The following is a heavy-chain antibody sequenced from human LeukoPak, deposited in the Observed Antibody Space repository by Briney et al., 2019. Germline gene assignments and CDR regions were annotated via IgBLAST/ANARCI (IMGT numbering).Heavy chain of an antibody. CDR1: GGSISSYY. V-gene: IGHV4-59*01. CDR3: ARDTTYYYDSSGYYYVGYFDY. J-gene: IGHJ4*02. CDR2: IYYSGST. Sequence: SETLSLTCPVSGGSISSYYWSWIRQPPGKGLEWIGYIYYSGSTNYNPSLKSRVTISVDTSKNQFSLKLSSVTAADTAVYYCARDTTYYYDSSGYYYVGYFDYWGQGTLVTVSS. D-gene: IGHD3-22*01.